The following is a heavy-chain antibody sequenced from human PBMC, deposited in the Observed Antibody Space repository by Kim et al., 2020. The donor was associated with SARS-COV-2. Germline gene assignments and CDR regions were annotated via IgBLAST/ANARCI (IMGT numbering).Heavy chain of an antibody. CDR3: ARELPRGSSGWLAYYYYYGMDV. J-gene: IGHJ6*02. Sequence: ASVKVSCKASGYTFTSYDINWVRQATGQGLEWMGWMNPNSGNTGYAQKFQGRVTMTRNTSISTAYMELSSLRSEDTAVYYCARELPRGSSGWLAYYYYYGMDVWGQGTTVTVSS. D-gene: IGHD6-19*01. CDR2: MNPNSGNT. V-gene: IGHV1-8*01. CDR1: GYTFTSYD.